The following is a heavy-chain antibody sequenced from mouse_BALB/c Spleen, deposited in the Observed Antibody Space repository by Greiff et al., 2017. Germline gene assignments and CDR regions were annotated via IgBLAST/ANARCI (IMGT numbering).Heavy chain of an antibody. J-gene: IGHJ3*01. Sequence: LQQPGSELVRPGASVKLSCKASGYTFTSYWMHWVKQRPGQGLEWIGNIYPGSGSTNYDEKFKSKATLTVDTSSSTAYMQLSSLTSEDSAVYYCTREDRYDPAWFAYWGQGTLVTVSA. V-gene: IGHV1S22*01. CDR3: TREDRYDPAWFAY. CDR2: IYPGSGST. D-gene: IGHD2-14*01. CDR1: GYTFTSYW.